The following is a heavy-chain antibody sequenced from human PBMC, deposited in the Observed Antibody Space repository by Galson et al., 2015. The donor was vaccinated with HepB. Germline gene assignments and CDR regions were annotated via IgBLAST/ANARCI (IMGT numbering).Heavy chain of an antibody. CDR3: ATLRLDYNFMEF. CDR1: GYTLTKIP. CDR2: FDPEDRET. D-gene: IGHD4-17*01. J-gene: IGHJ6*03. Sequence: SVKVSCKVSGYTLTKIPMLWVRQAPGKGLEWMGGFDPEDRETIYAQKFQGRVTMIEDISTDTAYMELRSLKSEDTAVYYCATLRLDYNFMEFWGTGTTVTVS. V-gene: IGHV1-24*01.